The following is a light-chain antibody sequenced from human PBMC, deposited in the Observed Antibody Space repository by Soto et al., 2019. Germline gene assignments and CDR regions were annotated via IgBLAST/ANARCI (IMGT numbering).Light chain of an antibody. J-gene: IGKJ3*01. V-gene: IGKV1-16*02. CDR1: QGVDNS. CDR2: GTS. Sequence: DIQMTQSPSSLSASVGDRVTITCRASQGVDNSLAWIQQKPGKAPKTLIFGTSSMQSGVPSKFSGSGSGTDFTHTISSLHPEDCATYYCLQYKFYPFTFGPGTKVEIK. CDR3: LQYKFYPFT.